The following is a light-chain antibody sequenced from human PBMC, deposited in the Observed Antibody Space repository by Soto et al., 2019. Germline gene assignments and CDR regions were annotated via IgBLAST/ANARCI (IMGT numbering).Light chain of an antibody. V-gene: IGKV3D-15*01. CDR3: QQYINWPLT. Sequence: EIVMTQSPATLSVSPGERATLSCRASQSVSSNIAWYQQKPGQAPRLLIYGASTRATGIPARFRGSGSGTEITLTISSLQSEDFAVYYCQQYINWPLTFGQGTKVDIK. J-gene: IGKJ1*01. CDR2: GAS. CDR1: QSVSSN.